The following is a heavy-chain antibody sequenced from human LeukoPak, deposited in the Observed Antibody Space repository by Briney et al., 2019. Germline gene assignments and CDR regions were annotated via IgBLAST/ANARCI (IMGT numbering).Heavy chain of an antibody. D-gene: IGHD6-19*01. V-gene: IGHV3-23*01. J-gene: IGHJ4*02. CDR1: GFTFRNYA. Sequence: GGSLRLSCAASGFTFRNYAMSWVRQAPGKGLEWVSAISGSGGNTFYADSVKGRFTISRDNAKKSLYLQMNSLRAEDTAVYYCARGPVSSSGFFGYWGQGTLVTVSS. CDR2: ISGSGGNT. CDR3: ARGPVSSSGFFGY.